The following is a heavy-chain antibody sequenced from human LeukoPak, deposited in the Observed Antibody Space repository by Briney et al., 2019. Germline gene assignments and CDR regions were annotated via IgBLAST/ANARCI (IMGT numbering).Heavy chain of an antibody. CDR3: ARARYGSGSLAS. Sequence: SETLSLTCAVYGESFSGHYWTWIRQTPERGLDWIGEISHRGSTTSNPSLNNRVSISVDTSKNQFSLQLTSVTAADTAVSYCARARYGSGSLASWRQGTLVTVSS. V-gene: IGHV4-34*01. CDR2: ISHRGST. J-gene: IGHJ4*02. D-gene: IGHD3-10*01. CDR1: GESFSGHY.